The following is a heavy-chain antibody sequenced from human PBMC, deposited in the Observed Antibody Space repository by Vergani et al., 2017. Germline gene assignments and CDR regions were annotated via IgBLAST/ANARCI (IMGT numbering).Heavy chain of an antibody. D-gene: IGHD3-22*01. Sequence: QVQLQESGPGLVKPSQTLSLTCTVSGGSISSGSYYWSWIRQPAGKGLEWIGRIYTSGSTNYNPSLKSRVTISVDTSKNQFSLKLSSVTAADTAVYYCARLRYDSSGYYYGNYFDYWGQGTLVTVSS. J-gene: IGHJ4*02. V-gene: IGHV4-61*02. CDR2: IYTSGST. CDR3: ARLRYDSSGYYYGNYFDY. CDR1: GGSISSGSYY.